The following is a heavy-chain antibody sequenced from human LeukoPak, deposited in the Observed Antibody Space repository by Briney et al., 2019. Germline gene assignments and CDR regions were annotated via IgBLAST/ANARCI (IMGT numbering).Heavy chain of an antibody. Sequence: PSETLSLTCTVSGGSISSNYWSWIRQPPGKGLEWIGHFYYSGSTNYNPSLKSRVTISGDTSKNQFSLKLRSVSAADTAVYYCARGKLPSITMGRGVRHTNWFDPWGQGTLVTVSS. CDR2: FYYSGST. CDR3: ARGKLPSITMGRGVRHTNWFDP. D-gene: IGHD3-10*01. CDR1: GGSISSNY. V-gene: IGHV4-59*01. J-gene: IGHJ5*02.